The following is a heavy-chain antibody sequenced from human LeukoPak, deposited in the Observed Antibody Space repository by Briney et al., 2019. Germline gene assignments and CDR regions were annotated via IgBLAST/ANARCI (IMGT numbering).Heavy chain of an antibody. CDR2: ISVSVAYI. CDR3: ARDKYYDILTGYYSGVDFDY. Sequence: GGSLRLSCTASGFTFTDYIMHSVRQAPGKGLEWVSSISVSVAYIYYADSVKVRFTISKDSTKNSLSLQMSTLRVEATAVYYCARDKYYDILTGYYSGVDFDYWGQGTLVTVSS. J-gene: IGHJ4*02. D-gene: IGHD3-9*01. V-gene: IGHV3-21*06. CDR1: GFTFTDYI.